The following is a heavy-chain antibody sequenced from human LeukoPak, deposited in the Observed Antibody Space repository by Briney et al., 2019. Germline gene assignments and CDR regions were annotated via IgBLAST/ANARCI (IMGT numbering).Heavy chain of an antibody. Sequence: KPSETLSLTCTVSGGSISSYYWSWIRQPAGKGLEWIGRIDTSGSTNYNPSLKSRVTISVDKSKNQFSLKLSSVTAADTAVYYCARGRGEDMIFGVVITDDAFDIWGQGTLVTVSS. CDR3: ARGRGEDMIFGVVITDDAFDI. CDR1: GGSISSYY. V-gene: IGHV4-4*07. D-gene: IGHD3/OR15-3a*01. CDR2: IDTSGST. J-gene: IGHJ3*02.